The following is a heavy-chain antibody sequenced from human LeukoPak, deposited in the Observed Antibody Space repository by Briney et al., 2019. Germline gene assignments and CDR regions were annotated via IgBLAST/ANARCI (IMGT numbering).Heavy chain of an antibody. Sequence: GASVKVSCKASGYTFTGYYMHWVRQAPGQGLEWMGWINPNSGGTNYAQKFQGRVTMTRDTSTSTVYMELSSLRSEDTAVYYCARDGYDSSGYYLSDYWGQGTLVTVSS. CDR1: GYTFTGYY. D-gene: IGHD3-22*01. J-gene: IGHJ4*02. CDR2: INPNSGGT. V-gene: IGHV1-2*02. CDR3: ARDGYDSSGYYLSDY.